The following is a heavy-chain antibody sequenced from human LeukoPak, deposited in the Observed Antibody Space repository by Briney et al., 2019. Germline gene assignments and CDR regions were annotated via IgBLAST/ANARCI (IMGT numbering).Heavy chain of an antibody. Sequence: GGSLRLSCAASGFIFSSYAMHWVRQAPGKGLEYVSAINSNGGNTYYANSVKGRFTISRDNSKNTLYLQMNSLRAEDTAVYYCAKGSDMLYSSGWYDAFDIWGQGTMVTVSS. J-gene: IGHJ3*02. CDR3: AKGSDMLYSSGWYDAFDI. CDR2: INSNGGNT. CDR1: GFIFSSYA. V-gene: IGHV3-64*01. D-gene: IGHD6-19*01.